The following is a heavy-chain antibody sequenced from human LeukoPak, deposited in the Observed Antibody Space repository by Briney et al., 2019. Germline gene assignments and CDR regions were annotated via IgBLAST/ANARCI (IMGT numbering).Heavy chain of an antibody. V-gene: IGHV3-72*01. CDR3: GRVSGTYYFDY. J-gene: IGHJ4*02. Sequence: GGSLRLSCTASGFTFSNFWMDWVRQAPGKGLEWVGRTRNKANSYTTEYAASVKGRFTISRDDSNNSLYLQMNSLKTEDTAVYYCGRVSGTYYFDYWGQGTLVTVSS. D-gene: IGHD1-26*01. CDR1: GFTFSNFW. CDR2: TRNKANSYTT.